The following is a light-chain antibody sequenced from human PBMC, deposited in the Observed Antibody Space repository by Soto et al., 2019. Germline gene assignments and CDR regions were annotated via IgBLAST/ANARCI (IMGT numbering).Light chain of an antibody. J-gene: IGKJ5*01. CDR2: GAS. CDR3: QQYGSSPIT. V-gene: IGKV3-20*01. CDR1: QSVSSSY. Sequence: EIVLTPSPVPLSLSPGERATLSSSASQSVSSSYLAWYQQKPGQAPRLLIHGASSRATGIPDRISGSGSGTDFTLTISRLEPEDFAVYYCQQYGSSPITFGQGTRLEIK.